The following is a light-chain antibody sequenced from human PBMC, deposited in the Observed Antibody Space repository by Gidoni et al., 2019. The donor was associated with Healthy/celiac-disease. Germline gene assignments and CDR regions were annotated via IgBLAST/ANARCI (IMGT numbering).Light chain of an antibody. V-gene: IGLV1-40*01. Sequence: QSGLTQQPSVSGAPGQRVHISCTGSSSNSGAGYDVHWYQQLPGTAPKLLLYGNSNRPSGFPALFSGSKSGTSASLAITGLQAEYEADYYCHSSDISRSALYVFGTGTKVTVL. CDR1: SSNSGAGYD. J-gene: IGLJ1*01. CDR3: HSSDISRSALYV. CDR2: GNS.